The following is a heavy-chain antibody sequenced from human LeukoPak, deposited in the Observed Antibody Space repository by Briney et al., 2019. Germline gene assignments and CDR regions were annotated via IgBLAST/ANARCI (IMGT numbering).Heavy chain of an antibody. CDR1: GFTVSSYE. J-gene: IGHJ6*04. Sequence: GGSLRLSWAASGFTVSSYEMDGGREAPGGGVGWVSYISSSGSTIYYADSVEGRFTISTDNANNSLYLQMNSLRAEDTAVYYCAELGITMIGGVWGKGTTVTISS. CDR3: AELGITMIGGV. CDR2: ISSSGSTI. D-gene: IGHD3-10*02. V-gene: IGHV3-48*03.